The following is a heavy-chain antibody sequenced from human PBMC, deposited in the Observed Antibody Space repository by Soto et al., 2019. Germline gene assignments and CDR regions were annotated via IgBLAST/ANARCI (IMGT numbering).Heavy chain of an antibody. CDR1: GFTFSTYA. J-gene: IGHJ4*02. CDR2: LSGSGGTT. Sequence: EVRLLESGGGLVQPGGSLRLSCSTSGFTFSTYAMNWVRQAPGKGLEWVSDLSGSGGTTYYADSVRGRFTISRDNPKNTLFLKMNSLRAEDTALYYCAKQRADYGSGSDTYYSDFWGRETLFTVSS. V-gene: IGHV3-23*01. D-gene: IGHD3-10*01. CDR3: AKQRADYGSGSDTYYSDF.